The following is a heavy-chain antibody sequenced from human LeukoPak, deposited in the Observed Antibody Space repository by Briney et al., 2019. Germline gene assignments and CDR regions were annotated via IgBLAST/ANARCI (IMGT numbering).Heavy chain of an antibody. CDR1: GGSISSSSYY. CDR3: ARRMVRGVNADAFDI. Sequence: SETLSLTCTVPGGSISSSSYYWGWIRQPPGKGLEWIGSIYYSGSTYYNPSLKSRVTISVDTSKNQFSLKLSSVTAADTAVYYCARRMVRGVNADAFDIWGQGTMVTVSS. CDR2: IYYSGST. J-gene: IGHJ3*02. V-gene: IGHV4-39*01. D-gene: IGHD3-10*01.